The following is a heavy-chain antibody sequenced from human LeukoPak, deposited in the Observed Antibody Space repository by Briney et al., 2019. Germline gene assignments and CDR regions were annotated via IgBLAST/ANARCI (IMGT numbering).Heavy chain of an antibody. V-gene: IGHV4-59*08. Sequence: SETLSLTCTVSGGSISSNYWSWIRQPPGKGLEWIGYIYYSGSTNYNPSLKSRVTISVDTSKNQFSLKLSSVTAADTAVYYCARSRDPNDYYFDYWSQGTLVTVSS. D-gene: IGHD1-1*01. CDR3: ARSRDPNDYYFDY. CDR1: GGSISSNY. CDR2: IYYSGST. J-gene: IGHJ4*02.